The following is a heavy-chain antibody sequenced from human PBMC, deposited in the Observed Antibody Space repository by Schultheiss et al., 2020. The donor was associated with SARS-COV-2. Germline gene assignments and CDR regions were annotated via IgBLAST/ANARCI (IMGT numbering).Heavy chain of an antibody. V-gene: IGHV3-23*01. CDR1: GFTFSSYA. CDR3: ARESYYYDSSGHDAFDI. CDR2: ISGSGGST. Sequence: GGSLRLSCAASGFTFSSYAMSWVRQAPGKGLEWVSAISGSGGSTYYADSVKGRFTISRDNSKNTLYLQMNSLRAEDTAVYYCARESYYYDSSGHDAFDIWGQGTMVTVSS. J-gene: IGHJ3*02. D-gene: IGHD3-22*01.